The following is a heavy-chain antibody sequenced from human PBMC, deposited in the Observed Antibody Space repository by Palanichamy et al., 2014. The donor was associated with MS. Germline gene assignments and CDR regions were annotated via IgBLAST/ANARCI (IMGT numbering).Heavy chain of an antibody. CDR2: IKEDGGGK. D-gene: IGHD6-19*01. J-gene: IGHJ4*02. Sequence: EMQLVESGGGLVQPGGSLRLSCAASGFTFSTYWMSWVRQAPGKGLEWVANIKEDGGGKYYVDSVKGRFTISRDNAKNSLYLQMNSLGAEDTGVYYCARGTYLSGWYMDYFDYWGQGILVTVSS. V-gene: IGHV3-7*01. CDR1: GFTFSTYW. CDR3: ARGTYLSGWYMDYFDY.